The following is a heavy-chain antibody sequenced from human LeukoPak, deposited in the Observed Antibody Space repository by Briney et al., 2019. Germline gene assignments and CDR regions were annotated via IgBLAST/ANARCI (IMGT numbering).Heavy chain of an antibody. V-gene: IGHV4-59*01. CDR3: ARGSKWNTNWFDA. CDR1: GGSISSYY. Sequence: PSETLSLTCTVSGGSISSYYWSWIRQPPGKGLEWIGYISQRGSTNYNPSLNSRVTISLDTSKNQFSLKLSSVTAADTAVYKCARGSKWNTNWFDAWGQGTLVTVSS. D-gene: IGHD1/OR15-1a*01. J-gene: IGHJ5*02. CDR2: ISQRGST.